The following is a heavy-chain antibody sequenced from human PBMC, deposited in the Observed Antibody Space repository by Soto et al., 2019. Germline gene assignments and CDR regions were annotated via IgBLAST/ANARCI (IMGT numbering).Heavy chain of an antibody. CDR1: GFTFSTYG. CDR2: IWSDGNNQ. Sequence: QVQLVESGGGVVQPGRSLRLSCAASGFTFSTYGTHWVRQAPGKGLEWVAVIWSDGNNQYSPDSMKGRFTVSRDNSKNTLSLQMNSLRAEDTAMYYCAREANRRLYYSDYWGQGTLVTVSS. V-gene: IGHV3-33*01. J-gene: IGHJ4*02. CDR3: AREANRRLYYSDY.